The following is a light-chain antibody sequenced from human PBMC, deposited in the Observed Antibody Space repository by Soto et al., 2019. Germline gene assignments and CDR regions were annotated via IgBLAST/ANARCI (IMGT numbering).Light chain of an antibody. CDR3: MQDALPPPYT. J-gene: IGKJ2*01. CDR2: LGS. V-gene: IGKV2-28*01. Sequence: EIVMTQSPLSLSVTPGEPASISCRSSQSLLHSNGYNYLDWYLQKPGQSPQLVIYLGSLRASGVHDMFSGIGSGTDVTMKISRVEAEDVGIYYGMQDALPPPYTGDQGTKAEIK. CDR1: QSLLHSNGYNY.